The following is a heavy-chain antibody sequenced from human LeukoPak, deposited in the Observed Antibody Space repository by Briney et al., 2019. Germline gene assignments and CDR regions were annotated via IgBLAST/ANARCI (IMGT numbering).Heavy chain of an antibody. CDR1: GYTLSSYW. D-gene: IGHD1-26*01. V-gene: IGHV3-7*01. J-gene: IGHJ4*02. Sequence: GESLRLSCAASGYTLSSYWMSWVRQAPGKGLEWVANIDQDGSSKYYVDSVKGRFSISRGDAKNSLYLQMNSLRAEDTAVYYCARDLFSGSYYEDFWGQGTLVTVSS. CDR2: IDQDGSSK. CDR3: ARDLFSGSYYEDF.